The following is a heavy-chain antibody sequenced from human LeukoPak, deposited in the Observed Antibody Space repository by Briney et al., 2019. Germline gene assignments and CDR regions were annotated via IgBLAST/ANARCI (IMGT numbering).Heavy chain of an antibody. CDR1: GGSFSGYY. CDR3: AREAPEDTAMVTMSSYYYYMDV. V-gene: IGHV4-34*01. Sequence: SETLSLTCAVYGGSFSGYYWSWIRQPPGKGLEWIGEINHSGSTNYNPSLKSRVTISVDTSKNQFSLKLSSVTAADTAVYYCAREAPEDTAMVTMSSYYYYMDVWGKGTTVTVSS. CDR2: INHSGST. D-gene: IGHD5-18*01. J-gene: IGHJ6*03.